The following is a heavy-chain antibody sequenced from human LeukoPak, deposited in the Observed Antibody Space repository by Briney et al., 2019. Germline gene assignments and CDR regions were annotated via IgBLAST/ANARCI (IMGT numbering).Heavy chain of an antibody. V-gene: IGHV1-18*01. CDR2: ISAYNGNT. Sequence: ASVTVSFTASGYTFTSYGISWGRQAPGQGLEWMGWISAYNGNTNYAQKLQGRVTMTTDTSMSTAYMELRSLRSDDTAVYYCARDDGSYLFDYWGQGTLVTVSS. J-gene: IGHJ4*02. CDR3: ARDDGSYLFDY. CDR1: GYTFTSYG. D-gene: IGHD1-26*01.